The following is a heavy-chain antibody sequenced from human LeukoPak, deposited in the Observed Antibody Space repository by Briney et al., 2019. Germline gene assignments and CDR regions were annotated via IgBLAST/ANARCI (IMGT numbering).Heavy chain of an antibody. CDR3: VKDRVTEAYGMEV. Sequence: PGGSLRLSCAASGFIFSSYGMHWVRQAPGKGPEWVAVIRNDGSHKYYADSVKGRFTISRDNSKNTLVLQMKSLTAEDTAVYYCVKDRVTEAYGMEVWGQGTTVTVSS. V-gene: IGHV3-30*02. J-gene: IGHJ6*02. CDR2: IRNDGSHK. CDR1: GFIFSSYG.